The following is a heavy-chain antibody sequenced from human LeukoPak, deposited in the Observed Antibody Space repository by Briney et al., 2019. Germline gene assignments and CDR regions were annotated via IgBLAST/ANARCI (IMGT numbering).Heavy chain of an antibody. D-gene: IGHD2-15*01. J-gene: IGHJ4*02. CDR2: IYYSGST. Sequence: SETLSLTCTVSGGSISIYYWSWVRQPPGKGLEWIGYIYYSGSTNYNPSLKSRVTISVDTSKNQFSLKLSSETAADTAVYYCARDNPDLGYYPDYWGQGTLVTVSS. CDR1: GGSISIYY. CDR3: ARDNPDLGYYPDY. V-gene: IGHV4-59*01.